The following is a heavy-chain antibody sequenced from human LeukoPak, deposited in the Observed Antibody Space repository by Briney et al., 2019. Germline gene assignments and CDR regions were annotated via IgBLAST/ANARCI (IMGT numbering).Heavy chain of an antibody. Sequence: GGSLRLSCAASGFTVSSNEMSWVRQAPGKGLEWVSSISGGSTYYADSRKGRFTISRDNSKNTLYLQMNSLRAEDTAVYYCAKDGPLGYWGQGTLVTVSS. CDR3: AKDGPLGY. V-gene: IGHV3-38-3*01. J-gene: IGHJ4*02. CDR2: ISGGST. CDR1: GFTVSSNE.